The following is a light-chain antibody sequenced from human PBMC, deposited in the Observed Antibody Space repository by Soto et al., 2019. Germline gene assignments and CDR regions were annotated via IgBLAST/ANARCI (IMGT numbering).Light chain of an antibody. CDR3: QQSYSTPLT. J-gene: IGKJ4*01. CDR2: AAS. V-gene: IGKV1-39*01. CDR1: QSISSY. Sequence: DIQMTQSPSSLSASVGDRVTITCRASQSISSYLNWYQQKPGKAPNLLISAASSLQSGVPSRFSGSGSGTDFTLAISSLQPEDFATYYCQQSYSTPLTFGGGTKVEIK.